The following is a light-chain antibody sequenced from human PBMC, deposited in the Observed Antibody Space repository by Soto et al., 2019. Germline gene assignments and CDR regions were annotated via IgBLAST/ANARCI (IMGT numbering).Light chain of an antibody. CDR3: AAWDDSLNGFFV. CDR1: SSNIGINT. Sequence: QLVLTQPPSASGTAGQRVTISCSGSSSNIGINTVNWYQHLPGTAPKLLIYNNNQRPSGVPDRISGSKSGTSASLAIGGLQSEDEADYYCAAWDDSLNGFFVFGTGTKVTVL. J-gene: IGLJ1*01. V-gene: IGLV1-44*01. CDR2: NNN.